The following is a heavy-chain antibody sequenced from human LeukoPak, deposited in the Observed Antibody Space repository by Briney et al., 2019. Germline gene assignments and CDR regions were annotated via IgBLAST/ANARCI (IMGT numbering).Heavy chain of an antibody. CDR1: GGSISSSSSY. D-gene: IGHD6-13*01. Sequence: SETLSLTCTVSGGSISSSSSYWGWIRQPPGKGLEWIGSIYYSGSTYYNPSLKSRVTISVDTSKNQFSLKLSSVTAADTAVYYCARDRLGAAAVDYWGQGTLVTVSS. J-gene: IGHJ4*02. V-gene: IGHV4-39*07. CDR3: ARDRLGAAAVDY. CDR2: IYYSGST.